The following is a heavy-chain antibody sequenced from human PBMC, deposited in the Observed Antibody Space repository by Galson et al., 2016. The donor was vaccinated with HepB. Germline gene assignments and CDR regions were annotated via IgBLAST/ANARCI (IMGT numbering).Heavy chain of an antibody. J-gene: IGHJ4*02. V-gene: IGHV4-39*01. D-gene: IGHD5-24*01. CDR1: GGSINSDIYY. CDR2: ISYTGST. Sequence: SETLSLTCTVSGGSINSDIYYWGWIRQSPRRGLGWIGSISYTGSTYYNPSLKSRATMSVDTSKNQFSLKLTSVTAADTAVYYCASSGVDRWLHLNSFDSWGQGTLVTVSS. CDR3: ASSGVDRWLHLNSFDS.